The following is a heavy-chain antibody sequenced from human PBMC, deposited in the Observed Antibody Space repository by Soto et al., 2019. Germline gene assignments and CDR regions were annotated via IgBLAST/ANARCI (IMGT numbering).Heavy chain of an antibody. CDR2: ISGSGGST. V-gene: IGHV3-23*01. J-gene: IGHJ4*02. CDR3: ASQGYSSGWDHFDY. Sequence: GGSLRLSCAASGSTFSSYAMSWVRQAPGEGLEWVSDISGSGGSTYYADSVKGRFTISRDNSKNTLYLQMNSLRAEDTAVYYCASQGYSSGWDHFDYWCQGTLVTVSS. CDR1: GSTFSSYA. D-gene: IGHD6-19*01.